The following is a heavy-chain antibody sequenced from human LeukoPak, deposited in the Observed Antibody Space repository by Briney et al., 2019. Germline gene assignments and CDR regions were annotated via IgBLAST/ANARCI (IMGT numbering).Heavy chain of an antibody. V-gene: IGHV3-21*01. Sequence: GGSLRLSCAASGFTFSSYAMHWVRQAPGKGLEWVSSISSSSSYIYYADSVKGRFTISRDNAKNSLYLQMNSLRAEDTAVYYCATTTVVTLGEYYYYYMDVWGKGTTVTVSS. CDR2: ISSSSSYI. D-gene: IGHD4-23*01. J-gene: IGHJ6*03. CDR3: ATTTVVTLGEYYYYYMDV. CDR1: GFTFSSYA.